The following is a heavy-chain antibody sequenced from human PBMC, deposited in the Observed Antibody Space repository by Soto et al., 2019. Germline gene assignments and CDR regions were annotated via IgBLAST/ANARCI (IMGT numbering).Heavy chain of an antibody. CDR3: ARRYGGTSDY. Sequence: SETLSLTCIVSGGSISSYYWSWIRQPPGKGLEWIGYIYYSGSTNYNPSFKSRVTISVDTSKNQFSLKLSSVTAADTAVYYCARRYGGTSDYWGQGTLVT. J-gene: IGHJ4*02. V-gene: IGHV4-59*08. D-gene: IGHD2-15*01. CDR1: GGSISSYY. CDR2: IYYSGST.